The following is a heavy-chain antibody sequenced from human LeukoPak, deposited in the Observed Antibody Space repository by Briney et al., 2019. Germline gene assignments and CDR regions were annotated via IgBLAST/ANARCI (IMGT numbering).Heavy chain of an antibody. CDR3: ARGTYGLRIDNWFDP. CDR1: GFTFSDYY. V-gene: IGHV3-11*01. Sequence: GGSLRLSCAASGFTFSDYYMSWLRQAPGKGLEWVSYISSSGSTIYYADSVKGRFTISRDNAKNSLYLQMNSLRAEDTAVYYCARGTYGLRIDNWFDPWGQGTLVTVSS. D-gene: IGHD1-26*01. J-gene: IGHJ5*02. CDR2: ISSSGSTI.